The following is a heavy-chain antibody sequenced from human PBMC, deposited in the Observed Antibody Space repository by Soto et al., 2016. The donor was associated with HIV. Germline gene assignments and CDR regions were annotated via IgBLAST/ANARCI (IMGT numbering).Heavy chain of an antibody. CDR1: GFTFNNYA. CDR3: AKDSTSPSFYDSSGRGKSYFDS. V-gene: IGHV3-23*01. Sequence: EVQLLESGGGLVQPGGSLRLSCAASGFTFNNYAMSWVRQSPGKGLEWVSSLSGNGNNTYYVDSVKGRFTLARDNSKNTLYLQMNSLRAEDTAIYYCAKDSTSPSFYDSSGRGKSYFDSWGPGILVTVSS. D-gene: IGHD3-22*01. CDR2: LSGNGNNT. J-gene: IGHJ4*02.